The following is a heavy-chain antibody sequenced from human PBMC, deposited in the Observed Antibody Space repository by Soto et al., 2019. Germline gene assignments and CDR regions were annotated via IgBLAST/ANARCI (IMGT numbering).Heavy chain of an antibody. D-gene: IGHD6-13*01. V-gene: IGHV1-2*02. CDR1: GYTFTGYY. CDR2: INPNSGGT. Sequence: ASVKVSCKASGYTFTGYYMHWVRQAPGQGLEWMGWINPNSGGTNYAQKFQGRVTMTRDTSISTAYMELSRLRSDDTAVYYCAREGGSRYYYYRMDVWGQGTTVTVSS. J-gene: IGHJ6*02. CDR3: AREGGSRYYYYRMDV.